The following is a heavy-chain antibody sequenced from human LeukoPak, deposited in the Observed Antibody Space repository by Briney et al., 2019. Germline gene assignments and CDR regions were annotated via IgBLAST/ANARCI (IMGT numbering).Heavy chain of an antibody. CDR3: ARGGSSWYYFDS. D-gene: IGHD6-13*01. V-gene: IGHV1-2*06. Sequence: ASVKVSCKASGYTFTGYYMHWVRQAPGQGLEWMGRINPNRGGTKFAQKSQGRGTMTRDTSLGTAYMELSRLRSDHTAVYYCARGGSSWYYFDSWGQGTLVTASS. J-gene: IGHJ4*02. CDR2: INPNRGGT. CDR1: GYTFTGYY.